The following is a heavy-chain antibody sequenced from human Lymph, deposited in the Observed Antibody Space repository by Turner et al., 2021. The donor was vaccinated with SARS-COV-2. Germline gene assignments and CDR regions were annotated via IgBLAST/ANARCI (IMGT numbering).Heavy chain of an antibody. CDR1: GSPFDDYA. CDR2: ISGDGGST. D-gene: IGHD5-12*01. CDR3: AKEGLSGRRLQFVPYFAY. Sequence: EVQLVESGGGVVQPGGSLTLSCPASGSPFDDYAMHWVRQAPGKGLEWVSLISGDGGSTYYADSVKGRFTISRDDSKNSLYLQINSLRTEDTALYYCAKEGLSGRRLQFVPYFAYWGQGTLVSVSS. J-gene: IGHJ4*02. V-gene: IGHV3-43*02.